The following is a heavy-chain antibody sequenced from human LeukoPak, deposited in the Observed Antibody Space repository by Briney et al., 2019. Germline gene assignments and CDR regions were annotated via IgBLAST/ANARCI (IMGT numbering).Heavy chain of an antibody. D-gene: IGHD1-1*01. CDR3: ARAMTTNWYYFDY. V-gene: IGHV1-46*01. CDR2: SNPSGGST. J-gene: IGHJ4*02. CDR1: GYIFISYY. Sequence: APVKVSCKASGYIFISYYMHWVRQAPGQGLEWMGTSNPSGGSTSYAQKFQGRVTMTRDTSTSTVYMDLSSLRSEDTAVYFCARAMTTNWYYFDYWGQGTLVTVSS.